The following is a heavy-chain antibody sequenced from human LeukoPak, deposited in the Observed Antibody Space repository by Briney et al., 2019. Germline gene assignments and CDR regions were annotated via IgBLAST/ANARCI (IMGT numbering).Heavy chain of an antibody. CDR2: ISYDGSNK. D-gene: IGHD2-21*02. Sequence: GGSLRLSCAASGFTFSSYGMHWVRQAPGKGLEWVAVISYDGSNKYYADSVKGRFTISRDNSKNTLYLQMNSLRAEDTAVYYCAKLSVVVVTANAIDIRGQGTMVTVSS. CDR3: AKLSVVVVTANAIDI. CDR1: GFTFSSYG. V-gene: IGHV3-30*18. J-gene: IGHJ3*02.